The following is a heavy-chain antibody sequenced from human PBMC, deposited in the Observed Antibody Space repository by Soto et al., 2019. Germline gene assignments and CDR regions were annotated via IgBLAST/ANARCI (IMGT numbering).Heavy chain of an antibody. J-gene: IGHJ6*03. CDR1: GGSFNGYF. CDR3: ATGITTSGYRRYMDV. D-gene: IGHD1-20*01. Sequence: VQLVQSGAEMKKPGSSVRVSCKASGGSFNGYFITWVRQAPGQGLEWVGRVIPMHGSENHARKLRARITLTADTLTNTAILDLRSLQSEDTAVYYCATGITTSGYRRYMDVWGKGTKVTVSS. CDR2: VIPMHGSE. V-gene: IGHV1-69*08.